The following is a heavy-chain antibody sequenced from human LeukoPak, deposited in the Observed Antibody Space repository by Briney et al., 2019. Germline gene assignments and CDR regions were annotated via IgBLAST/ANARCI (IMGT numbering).Heavy chain of an antibody. V-gene: IGHV4-39*07. J-gene: IGHJ4*02. CDR1: GGSISSSSYY. CDR3: ARDLLHDYGDYTGY. Sequence: KPSETLSLTCTVSGGSISSSSYYWGWIRQPPGKGLEWIGSIYYSGSTYYNPSLKSRVTISVDTSKNQFSLKLSSVTAADTAVYYCARDLLHDYGDYTGYWGQGTLVTVSS. CDR2: IYYSGST. D-gene: IGHD4-17*01.